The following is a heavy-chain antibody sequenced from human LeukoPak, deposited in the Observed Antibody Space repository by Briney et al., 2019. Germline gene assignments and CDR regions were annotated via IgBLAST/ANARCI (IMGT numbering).Heavy chain of an antibody. D-gene: IGHD6-19*01. J-gene: IGHJ5*02. CDR1: GFTFSSYW. V-gene: IGHV4-59*08. CDR2: IYYSGST. CDR3: ARGPSSSGKDWFDP. Sequence: PGGSLRLSCAASGFTFSSYWMSWVRQPPGKGLEWIGYIYYSGSTNYNPSLKSRVTISVDTSKNQFSLKLSSVTAADTAVYYCARGPSSSGKDWFDPWGQGTLVTVSS.